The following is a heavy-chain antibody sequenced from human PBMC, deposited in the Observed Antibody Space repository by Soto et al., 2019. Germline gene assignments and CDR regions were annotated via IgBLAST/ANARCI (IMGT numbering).Heavy chain of an antibody. V-gene: IGHV3-21*01. CDR3: ARNAVACSDICHTGWFDP. J-gene: IGHJ5*02. Sequence: GGSLRLSCAASGFTFSSYSMNWVRQAPGKGLEWVSSISSSSSYIYYADSVKGRFTISRDNAKNSLYLQMNSLRAEDTAVYYCARNAVACSDICHTGWFDPSGQGTLVTVSS. D-gene: IGHD3-9*01. CDR1: GFTFSSYS. CDR2: ISSSSSYI.